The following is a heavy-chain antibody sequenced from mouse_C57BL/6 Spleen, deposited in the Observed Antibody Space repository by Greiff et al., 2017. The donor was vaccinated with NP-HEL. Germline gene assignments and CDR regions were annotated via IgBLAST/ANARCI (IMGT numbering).Heavy chain of an antibody. D-gene: IGHD1-1*01. V-gene: IGHV1-26*01. CDR3: ARHGSSYGEAMDY. J-gene: IGHJ4*01. CDR2: INPNNGGT. Sequence: EVQLQQSGPELVKPGASVKISCKASGYTFTDYYMNWVKQSHGKSLEWIGDINPNNGGTSYNQKFKGKSTFTVDKSSSTAYLELRSLTSEDSAVYYCARHGSSYGEAMDYWGQGTSVTVSS. CDR1: GYTFTDYY.